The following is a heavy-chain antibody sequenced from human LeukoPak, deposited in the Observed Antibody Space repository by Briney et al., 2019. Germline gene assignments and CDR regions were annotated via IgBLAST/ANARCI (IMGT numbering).Heavy chain of an antibody. V-gene: IGHV4-4*02. D-gene: IGHD3-16*01. CDR3: ARAFYPPDFGFGRAPYYFDK. Sequence: SGTLSLTCAVSGGPISSRVRQTPGKGLEWIGEIYHRGNTHYNPSLKSRVTMSVDTSTNQFSLRVNSVTAADTAVYYCARAFYPPDFGFGRAPYYFDKWGRGTLVTVSS. CDR2: IYHRGNT. CDR1: GGPISSR. J-gene: IGHJ4*02.